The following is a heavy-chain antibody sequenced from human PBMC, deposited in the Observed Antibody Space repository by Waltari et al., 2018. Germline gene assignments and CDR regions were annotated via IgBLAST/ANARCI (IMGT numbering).Heavy chain of an antibody. CDR2: ISRSSRDI. CDR3: ARGWEPPTWFDS. V-gene: IGHV3-21*02. J-gene: IGHJ5*01. CDR1: GFTFTKYS. D-gene: IGHD1-26*01. Sequence: EVQLVESGGGLVKPGGSLRLSCAASGFTFTKYSMHWIRQTPGKGLEGVSSISRSSRDIYYADSVRGRFTISRDNANNSLTLQMHSLRAEDTGLYYCARGWEPPTWFDSWGQGTLVTVSS.